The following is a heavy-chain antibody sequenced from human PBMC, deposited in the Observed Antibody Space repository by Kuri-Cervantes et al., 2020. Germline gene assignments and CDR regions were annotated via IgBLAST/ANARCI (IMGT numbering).Heavy chain of an antibody. Sequence: GSLRLSCTVSGASISSYYWSWIRQPAGKGLEWIGRIYTSGSTNYNPSLKSRVTMSVDTSKNQFSLKLSSVTAADTAVYYCARVLRSALGAFDIWGQGTMVTVSS. J-gene: IGHJ3*02. D-gene: IGHD5-24*01. CDR3: ARVLRSALGAFDI. CDR2: IYTSGST. V-gene: IGHV4-4*07. CDR1: GASISSYY.